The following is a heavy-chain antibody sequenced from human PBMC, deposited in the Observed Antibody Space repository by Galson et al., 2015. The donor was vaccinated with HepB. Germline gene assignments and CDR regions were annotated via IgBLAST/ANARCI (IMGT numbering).Heavy chain of an antibody. D-gene: IGHD3-22*01. CDR1: GGSISSYY. CDR2: IYYSGST. CDR3: ARRGWSGLIVVKGWFDP. V-gene: IGHV4-59*12. Sequence: ETLSLTCTVSGGSISSYYWSWIRQPPGKGLEWIGYIYYSGSTNYNPSLKSRVTISVDTSKNQFSLKLSSVTAADTAVYYCARRGWSGLIVVKGWFDPWGQGTLVTVSS. J-gene: IGHJ5*02.